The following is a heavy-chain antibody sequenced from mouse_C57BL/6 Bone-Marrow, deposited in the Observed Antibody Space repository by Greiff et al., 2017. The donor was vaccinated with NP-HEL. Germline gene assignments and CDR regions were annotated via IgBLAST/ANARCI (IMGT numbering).Heavy chain of an antibody. V-gene: IGHV6-3*01. CDR2: IRLKSDNYAT. D-gene: IGHD2-2*01. Sequence: EVKLVESGGGLVQPGGSMKLSCVASGFTFSNYWMNWVRQSPEKGLEWVAQIRLKSDNYATHYAESVKGRFTISRDDSKSSVYLQMNNLRAEDTGIYYCTRSTMVTTGFAYWGQGTLVTVSA. J-gene: IGHJ3*01. CDR3: TRSTMVTTGFAY. CDR1: GFTFSNYW.